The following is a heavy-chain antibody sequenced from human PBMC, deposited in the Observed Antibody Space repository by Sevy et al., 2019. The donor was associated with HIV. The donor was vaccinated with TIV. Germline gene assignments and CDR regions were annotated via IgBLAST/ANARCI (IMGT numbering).Heavy chain of an antibody. CDR1: GFTFSDYY. Sequence: GGSLRLSCSASGFTFSDYYMNWIRQAPGKGLEWLSYIGFSSNYTMYADSVTGRFTISRDNAKNSLYLQMNSLRAEDTAVYYCARGLVGANLGTDYWGQGSLATVSS. J-gene: IGHJ4*02. V-gene: IGHV3-11*06. CDR2: IGFSSNYT. CDR3: ARGLVGANLGTDY. D-gene: IGHD1-26*01.